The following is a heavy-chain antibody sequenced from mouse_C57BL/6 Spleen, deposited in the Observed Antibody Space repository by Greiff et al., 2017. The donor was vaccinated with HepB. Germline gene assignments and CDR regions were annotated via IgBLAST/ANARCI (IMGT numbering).Heavy chain of an antibody. Sequence: EVKLMESGGGLVKPGGSLKLSCAASGFTFSSYAMSWVRQTPEKRLEWVATISDGGSYTYYPDNVKGRFTISRDNAKNNLYLQMSHLKSEDTAMYYCARSRRWAGGWFAYWGQGTLVTVSA. CDR3: ARSRRWAGGWFAY. V-gene: IGHV5-4*03. J-gene: IGHJ3*01. CDR1: GFTFSSYA. CDR2: ISDGGSYT. D-gene: IGHD2-3*01.